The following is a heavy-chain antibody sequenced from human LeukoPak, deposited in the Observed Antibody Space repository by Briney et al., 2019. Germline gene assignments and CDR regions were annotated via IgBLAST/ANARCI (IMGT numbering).Heavy chain of an antibody. CDR3: AREVDVDIVARAFDI. CDR1: GGSISRFY. Sequence: SETLSLTCIVSGGSISRFYWSWIRQPPGKGLEWIGYIYYSGSTNYNPSLKSRVTISVDTSKNQFPLKLSSVTAADTAVYYCAREVDVDIVARAFDIWGQGTMVTVSS. V-gene: IGHV4-59*12. J-gene: IGHJ3*02. CDR2: IYYSGST. D-gene: IGHD5-12*01.